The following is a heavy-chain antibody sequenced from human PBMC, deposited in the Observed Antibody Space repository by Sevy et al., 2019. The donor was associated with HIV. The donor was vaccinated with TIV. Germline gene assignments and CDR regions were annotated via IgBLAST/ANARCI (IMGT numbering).Heavy chain of an antibody. CDR2: IYYSGNT. J-gene: IGHJ6*02. CDR3: ARAYQYYYYGMDV. CDR1: GDSISGYY. V-gene: IGHV4-59*01. D-gene: IGHD3-10*01. Sequence: SETLSLTCTVSGDSISGYYWRWIRQPPGKGLEWIGYIYYSGNTNYNPSLKSRVTISVDTSKNQFSLKLSSVTAADTAIYYCARAYQYYYYGMDVWGQGTTVTVSS.